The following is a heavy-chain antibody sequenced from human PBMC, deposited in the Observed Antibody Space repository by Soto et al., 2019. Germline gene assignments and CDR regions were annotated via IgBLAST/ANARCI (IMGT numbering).Heavy chain of an antibody. CDR2: IYSGGST. D-gene: IGHD2-2*01. J-gene: IGHJ3*02. CDR3: ARDMPYFDAFDI. Sequence: GGSLRLSCAASGFTVSSNYMSWVRQAPGKGLEWVSVIYSGGSTYYADSVKGRFTISRDNSKNTLYLQMNSLRAEDTAVYYCARDMPYFDAFDIWGQGTMVTVSS. V-gene: IGHV3-53*01. CDR1: GFTVSSNY.